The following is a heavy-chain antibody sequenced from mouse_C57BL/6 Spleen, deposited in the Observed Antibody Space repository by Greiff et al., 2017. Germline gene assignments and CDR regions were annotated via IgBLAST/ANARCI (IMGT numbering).Heavy chain of an antibody. CDR1: GFTFSDYG. D-gene: IGHD1-1*01. Sequence: EVKVVESGGGLVQPGGSLKLSCAASGFTFSDYGMAWVRQAPRKGPEWVAFISNLAYSIYYADTVTGRFTISRENAKNTLYLEMSSLRSEDTAMYYCARHGTTVVARNYAMDYWGQGTSVTVSS. CDR2: ISNLAYSI. V-gene: IGHV5-15*01. J-gene: IGHJ4*01. CDR3: ARHGTTVVARNYAMDY.